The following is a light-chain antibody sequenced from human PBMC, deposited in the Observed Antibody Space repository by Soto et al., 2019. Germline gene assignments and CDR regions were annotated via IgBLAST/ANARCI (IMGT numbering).Light chain of an antibody. V-gene: IGKV1-39*01. Sequence: DIQMTQSPSSLSASVGDRVTITCRASQSISSYLNWYQQKPGKAPKLLIYAASSLQSGVPLRFSGSGSGTDFTLTISSLQPEDFATYYCQQSYSTPPYTFGQGTKVDIK. J-gene: IGKJ2*01. CDR3: QQSYSTPPYT. CDR1: QSISSY. CDR2: AAS.